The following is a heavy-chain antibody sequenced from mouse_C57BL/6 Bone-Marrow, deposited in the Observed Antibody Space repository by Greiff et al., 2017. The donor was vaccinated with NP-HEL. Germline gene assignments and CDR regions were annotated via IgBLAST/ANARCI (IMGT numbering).Heavy chain of an antibody. J-gene: IGHJ2*01. CDR2: IWSGGGT. CDR1: GFSLTSYG. CDR3: DRSTRVYFDY. V-gene: IGHV2-2*01. Sequence: QVQLQQSGPGLVQPSQCLSITCTVSGFSLTSYGVHWVRQSPGKGLEWLGVIWSGGGTDYYTAIISRPGISKDNSTCQVFFKMNSLQADDTAIYYCDRSTRVYFDYWGQGTTLTVSA. D-gene: IGHD1-1*01.